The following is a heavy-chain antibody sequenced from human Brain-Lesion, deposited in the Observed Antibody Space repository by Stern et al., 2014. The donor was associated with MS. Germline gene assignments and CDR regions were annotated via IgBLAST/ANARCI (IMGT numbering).Heavy chain of an antibody. J-gene: IGHJ4*02. Sequence: QLVESGGDLVQPGRSLRLSCAAFGFTFDDYAMHWVRQAPGTGLEWVAGIGGTSGGIGYADSVKGRFTSSRDNAYSSLYLQMNSLRPEDTALYYCARDRTGSSAYFAYWGQGTLVTVSS. V-gene: IGHV3-9*01. D-gene: IGHD1-14*01. CDR2: IGGTSGGI. CDR1: GFTFDDYA. CDR3: ARDRTGSSAYFAY.